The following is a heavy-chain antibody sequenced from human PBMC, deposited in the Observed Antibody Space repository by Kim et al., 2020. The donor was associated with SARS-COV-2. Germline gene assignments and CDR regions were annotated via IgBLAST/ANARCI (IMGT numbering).Heavy chain of an antibody. CDR1: GGSFSGYY. J-gene: IGHJ3*02. Sequence: SETLSLTCAVYGGSFSGYYWSWIRQPPGKGLEWIGEINHSGSTNYNPSLKSRVTISVDTSKNQFSLKLSSVTAADTAVYYCARGDRWLRFKAFDIWGQGTMVTVSS. V-gene: IGHV4-34*01. CDR2: INHSGST. D-gene: IGHD5-12*01. CDR3: ARGDRWLRFKAFDI.